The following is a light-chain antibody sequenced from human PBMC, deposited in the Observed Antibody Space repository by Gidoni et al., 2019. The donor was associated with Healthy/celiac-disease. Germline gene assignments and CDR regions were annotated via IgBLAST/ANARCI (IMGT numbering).Light chain of an antibody. CDR2: DVS. V-gene: IGLV2-11*01. Sequence: LTPPRSVSGSPGQSVTISCTGTSSDVGGYNYVSWYQQHPGKAPKLMIYDVSKRPSGVPDRFSGSKSGNTASLTISGLQAEDEADYYCCSYAGSYTLRVFGGGTKLTVL. CDR3: CSYAGSYTLRV. J-gene: IGLJ2*01. CDR1: SSDVGGYNY.